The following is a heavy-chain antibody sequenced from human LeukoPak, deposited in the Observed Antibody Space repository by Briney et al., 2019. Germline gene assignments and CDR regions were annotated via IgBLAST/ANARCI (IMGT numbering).Heavy chain of an antibody. Sequence: RSSETLSLTCTVSGGSISSYYWSWIRQPPGKGLEWIGYIYYSGSTNYNPSLKSRVTISVDTSKNQFSLKLSSVTAADTAVYYCARVIEKYGDYSYYFDYWGQGTLVTVSS. V-gene: IGHV4-59*01. CDR2: IYYSGST. CDR3: ARVIEKYGDYSYYFDY. J-gene: IGHJ4*02. D-gene: IGHD4-17*01. CDR1: GGSISSYY.